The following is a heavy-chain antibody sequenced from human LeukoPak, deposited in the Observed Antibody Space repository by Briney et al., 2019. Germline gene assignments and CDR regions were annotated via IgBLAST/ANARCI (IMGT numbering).Heavy chain of an antibody. J-gene: IGHJ6*03. V-gene: IGHV4-34*01. CDR3: ARDLPYYDDSSGYPSRYYYYYMDV. CDR1: GGSFSGYY. D-gene: IGHD3-22*01. CDR2: INHSGST. Sequence: SETLSLTCAVYGGSFSGYYWRWLRQPPGKGLEWVGEINHSGSTNYNPSLKSRVTISVDTSKNQFSLKLSSVTAADTAVYYCARDLPYYDDSSGYPSRYYYYYMDVWGKGTTVTVSS.